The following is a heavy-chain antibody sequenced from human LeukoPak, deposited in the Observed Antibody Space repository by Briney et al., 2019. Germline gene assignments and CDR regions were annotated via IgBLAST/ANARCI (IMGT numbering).Heavy chain of an antibody. D-gene: IGHD6-13*01. V-gene: IGHV3-49*04. J-gene: IGHJ6*03. Sequence: GGSLRLSCTASRFTFGDYAMTWVRQAPGKGLEWVGFIASKTYGGTAEYAASVKGRFTISRDDSKSIAYLQMNSLRAEDTAVYYCARAAIAAARIYYYMDVWGKGTTVTVSS. CDR3: ARAAIAAARIYYYMDV. CDR2: IASKTYGGTA. CDR1: RFTFGDYA.